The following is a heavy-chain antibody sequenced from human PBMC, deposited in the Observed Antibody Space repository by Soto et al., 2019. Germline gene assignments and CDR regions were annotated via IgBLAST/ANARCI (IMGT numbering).Heavy chain of an antibody. J-gene: IGHJ3*02. Sequence: GASVKVSCKASGYTFTSYAMHWVRQAPGQRLEWLGWINAGNGNTKYSQKFQGRVTITRDTSASTAYMELSSLRSEDAAVYYCARDQRGDYGDPTRVKAFDIWGQGTMVTVSS. V-gene: IGHV1-3*01. CDR2: INAGNGNT. CDR3: ARDQRGDYGDPTRVKAFDI. CDR1: GYTFTSYA. D-gene: IGHD4-17*01.